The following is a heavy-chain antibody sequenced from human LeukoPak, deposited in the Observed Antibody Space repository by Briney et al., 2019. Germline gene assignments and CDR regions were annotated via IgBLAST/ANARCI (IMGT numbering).Heavy chain of an antibody. CDR3: ARGRSHNWAYFDY. Sequence: SGTLSLTCGVSGYSINQGYYWGWIRQPPGKGLEWIATIFHSGKTYYNPSLKSRVTISVDTSKNQFSLQLSSVTAAETAVYFCARGRSHNWAYFDYWGQGILVIVSS. CDR2: IFHSGKT. D-gene: IGHD1-20*01. J-gene: IGHJ4*02. CDR1: GYSINQGYY. V-gene: IGHV4-38-2*01.